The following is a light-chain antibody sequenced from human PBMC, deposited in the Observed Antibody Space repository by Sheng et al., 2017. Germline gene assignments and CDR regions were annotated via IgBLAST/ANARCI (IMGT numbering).Light chain of an antibody. Sequence: EIVLTQSPDFQSVTPKEKVTITCRASQSISSNLHWYQQKPDQSPKLLIKFASQSFSGVPSRFSGSGSGTEFTLTIDSLEVEDAATYYCHQSYSFPLTFGGGTQGGDQT. V-gene: IGKV6-21*01. CDR1: QSISSN. CDR3: HQSYSFPLT. CDR2: FAS. J-gene: IGKJ4*01.